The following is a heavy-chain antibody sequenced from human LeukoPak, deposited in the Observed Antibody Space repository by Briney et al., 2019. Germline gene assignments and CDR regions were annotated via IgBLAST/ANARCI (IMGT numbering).Heavy chain of an antibody. D-gene: IGHD2-15*01. J-gene: IGHJ3*02. Sequence: GRSLRLSCAASGFTFDDYAMHWVRQAPGKGLEWVSGISWNSGSIGYADSVKGRFTISRDNAKNSLYLQMNSLRAEDTALYYCAKPGGAFDIWGQGTTVTVSS. CDR3: AKPGGAFDI. V-gene: IGHV3-9*01. CDR1: GFTFDDYA. CDR2: ISWNSGSI.